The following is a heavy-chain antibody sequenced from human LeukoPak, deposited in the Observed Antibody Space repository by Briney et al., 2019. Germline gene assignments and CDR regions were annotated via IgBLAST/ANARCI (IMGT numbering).Heavy chain of an antibody. CDR1: GYTLTELS. V-gene: IGHV1-24*01. J-gene: IGHJ4*02. CDR2: FDPEDGET. D-gene: IGHD3-9*01. CDR3: ASVGKVLRYFDWLLQDY. Sequence: ASVKVSCKVSGYTLTELSMHWVRQAPGKGLEWMGGFDPEDGETIYAQKFQGRVTMTTDTSTSTAYMELRSLRSDDTAVYYCASVGKVLRYFDWLLQDYWGQGTLVTVSS.